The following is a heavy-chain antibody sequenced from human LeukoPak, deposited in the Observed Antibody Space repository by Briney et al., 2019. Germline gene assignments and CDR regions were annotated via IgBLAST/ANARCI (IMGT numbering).Heavy chain of an antibody. CDR1: GGTFSSYA. J-gene: IGHJ4*02. CDR2: ISAYNGNT. D-gene: IGHD3-3*01. V-gene: IGHV1-18*01. CDR3: ARVYYDFWSGYLSGDFDY. Sequence: ASVKVSCKASGGTFSSYAISWVRQAPGQGLEWMGWISAYNGNTNYAQKLQGRVTMTTDTSTSTAYMELRSLRSDDTAVYYCARVYYDFWSGYLSGDFDYWGQGTLVTVSS.